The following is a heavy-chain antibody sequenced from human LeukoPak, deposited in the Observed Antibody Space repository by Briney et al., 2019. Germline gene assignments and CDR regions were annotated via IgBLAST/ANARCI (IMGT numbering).Heavy chain of an antibody. D-gene: IGHD5-12*01. CDR1: GFTFSSYG. CDR2: IWYDGSNK. J-gene: IGHJ4*02. V-gene: IGHV3-33*01. CDR3: ARDLGVVATILPGY. Sequence: GGSLRLSCAASGFTFSSYGMHWVRQAPGKGLEWVAVIWYDGSNKYYADSVEGRFTISRDNSKNTLYLQMNSLRAEDTAVYYCARDLGVVATILPGYWGQGTLVTVSS.